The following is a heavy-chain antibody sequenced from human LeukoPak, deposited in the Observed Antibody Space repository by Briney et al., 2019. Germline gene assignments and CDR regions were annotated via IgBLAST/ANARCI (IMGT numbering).Heavy chain of an antibody. Sequence: ASVKVSCKASGYTFTGYYMHWVRQAPGQGLEWMGWINANSGDTKYAQKFQGRVTMTRDTSISTAYMELSRLRSDDTAMYYCAREIGGYSDYWGQGTLVTVS. CDR3: AREIGGYSDY. CDR1: GYTFTGYY. D-gene: IGHD3-22*01. CDR2: INANSGDT. J-gene: IGHJ4*02. V-gene: IGHV1-2*02.